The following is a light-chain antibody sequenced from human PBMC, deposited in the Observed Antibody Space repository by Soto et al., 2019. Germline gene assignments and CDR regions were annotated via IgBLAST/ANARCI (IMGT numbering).Light chain of an antibody. J-gene: IGKJ5*01. V-gene: IGKV3D-15*01. CDR2: GAS. CDR1: QSVRDN. CDR3: QQRSNWPIT. Sequence: EIVMTQSPATLSVSPGERATLSCRASQSVRDNLAWYQQKPGQAPRLLIYGASTRATGIPARFSGIGSGTEFTLTISSLKSEDFEVYYCQQRSNWPITFGQGTRLEI.